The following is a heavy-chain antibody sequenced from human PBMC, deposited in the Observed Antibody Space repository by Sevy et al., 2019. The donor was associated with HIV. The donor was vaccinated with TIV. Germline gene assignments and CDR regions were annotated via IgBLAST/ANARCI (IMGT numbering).Heavy chain of an antibody. J-gene: IGHJ5*02. CDR3: VRGDCGGDCSPHWFDP. V-gene: IGHV1-46*03. CDR2: INPSGGST. Sequence: ASVKVSCKASGYTFTNYFMNWVRQAPGQGLDWMGTINPSGGSTTYGQRFQARVTMTTDTSTGTVYMELSSLRSEDTAVYYCVRGDCGGDCSPHWFDPWGQGTLVTVSS. D-gene: IGHD2-21*01. CDR1: GYTFTNYF.